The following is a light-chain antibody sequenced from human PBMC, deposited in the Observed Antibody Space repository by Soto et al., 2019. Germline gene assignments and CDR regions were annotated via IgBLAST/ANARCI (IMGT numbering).Light chain of an antibody. J-gene: IGLJ1*01. CDR1: SSAVGSYRL. CDR2: EGN. CDR3: CSSAPSRTVV. V-gene: IGLV2-23*01. Sequence: QSALTQPASVSWSPARSITISCTGCSSAVGSYRLVSWYQCHPGKVPKLIIYEGNKRHSGVSNRFSGSEPGNTASLTISGLQAEDEADYYCCSSAPSRTVVFGTGTKVTVL.